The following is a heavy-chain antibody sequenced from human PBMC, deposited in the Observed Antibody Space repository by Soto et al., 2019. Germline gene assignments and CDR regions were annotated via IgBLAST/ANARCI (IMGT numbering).Heavy chain of an antibody. D-gene: IGHD2-2*01. J-gene: IGHJ4*03. Sequence: NESGPTLVKPTQTLTLTCTFSGFSLSSSGVSVGWIRQPPGKALEWLALIYGSDDKRYSPSLRRRLSITKDTSKNQVVLTMTNMDPVDTATYSCAHRRPLDMLVVPAAWGYVDYWGQGTLVTVSS. CDR3: AHRRPLDMLVVPAAWGYVDY. V-gene: IGHV2-5*01. CDR2: IYGSDDK. CDR1: GFSLSSSGVS.